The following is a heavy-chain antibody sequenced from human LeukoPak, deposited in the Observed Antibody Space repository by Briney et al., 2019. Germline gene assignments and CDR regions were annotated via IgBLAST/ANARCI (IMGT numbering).Heavy chain of an antibody. CDR1: GFTFSSHW. Sequence: GSLRLSCAASGFTFSSHWMQWVRQVPGKGLVWVSRINSDGSSTSYGDSVKGRFTISRDNAKGTLYLQMHSLRVEDTAVYYCIRGPTYFDSWGQGTLVTVSS. J-gene: IGHJ4*02. V-gene: IGHV3-74*01. CDR2: INSDGSST. CDR3: IRGPTYFDS.